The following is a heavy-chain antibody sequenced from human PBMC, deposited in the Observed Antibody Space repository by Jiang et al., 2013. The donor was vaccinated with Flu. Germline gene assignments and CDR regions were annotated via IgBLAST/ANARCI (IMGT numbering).Heavy chain of an antibody. V-gene: IGHV5-51*01. CDR2: IYPGDSDT. Sequence: SGAEVKKPGESLKISCKGSGYSFTSYWIGWVRQMPGKGLEWMGIIYPGDSDTRYSPSFQGQVTISADKSISTAYLQWSSLKASDTAMYYCARLDVRESSSWGYYYGMDGLGPRDHGHRLL. CDR3: ARLDVRESSSWGYYYGMDG. CDR1: GYSFTSYW. D-gene: IGHD6-13*01. J-gene: IGHJ6*02.